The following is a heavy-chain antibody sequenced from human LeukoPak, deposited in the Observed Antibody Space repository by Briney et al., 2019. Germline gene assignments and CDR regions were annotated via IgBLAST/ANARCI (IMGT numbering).Heavy chain of an antibody. CDR2: INHTGNT. CDR3: ARGHDGSGSYSRSFDP. V-gene: IGHV4-34*01. J-gene: IGHJ5*02. Sequence: ASETLSLTCAVNGGSFSGYYWNWIRQPPGKRLEWIGEINHTGNTNYNPSLKRRVTISVDTSQKQFSLRLNSLTAADTAVYYCARGHDGSGSYSRSFDPWGQGTLVTVSS. CDR1: GGSFSGYY. D-gene: IGHD3-10*01.